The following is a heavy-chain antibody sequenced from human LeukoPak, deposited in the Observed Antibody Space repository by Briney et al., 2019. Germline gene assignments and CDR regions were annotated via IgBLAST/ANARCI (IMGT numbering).Heavy chain of an antibody. Sequence: SETLSLTCTVSGGSLSSSSYYWGWIRQPPGKGLEWIGSIYYSGSTYYNPSLKSRVTISVDTSKNQFSLKLSSVTAADTAVYYCARGWSGTATPSWGQGTLVTVSS. V-gene: IGHV4-39*07. J-gene: IGHJ4*02. CDR2: IYYSGST. CDR1: GGSLSSSSYY. CDR3: ARGWSGTATPS. D-gene: IGHD1/OR15-1a*01.